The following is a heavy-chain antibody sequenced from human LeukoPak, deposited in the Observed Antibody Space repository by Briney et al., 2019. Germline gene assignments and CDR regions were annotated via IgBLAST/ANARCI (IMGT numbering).Heavy chain of an antibody. J-gene: IGHJ5*02. CDR3: ARERGGSNYGRRFDP. CDR2: INPNSGGT. Sequence: GASVKVSCKASGYTFTGYYMHWVRQAPGQGLEWMGWINPNSGGTNYAQKFQGRVTMTRDTSISTAYMELSRLRSDDTAVYYCARERGGSNYGRRFDPWGQGTLVTVSS. V-gene: IGHV1-2*02. D-gene: IGHD4-11*01. CDR1: GYTFTGYY.